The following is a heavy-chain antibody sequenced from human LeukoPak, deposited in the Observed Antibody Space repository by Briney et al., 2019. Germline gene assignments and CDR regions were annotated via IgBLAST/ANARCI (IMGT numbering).Heavy chain of an antibody. CDR2: IYYSGST. Sequence: PSETLSLTCTVSGGSISVPSYYWGWIRQPPGKGLEWIGSIYYSGSTYYSPSLKSRVTISVDTSKNQFSLKLSSVTAADTAVYYCASAYYYYYMDVWGKGTTVTVSS. CDR1: GGSISVPSYY. V-gene: IGHV4-39*07. CDR3: ASAYYYYYMDV. J-gene: IGHJ6*03.